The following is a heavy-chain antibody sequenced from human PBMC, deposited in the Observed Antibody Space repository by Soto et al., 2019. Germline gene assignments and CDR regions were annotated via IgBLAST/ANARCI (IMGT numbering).Heavy chain of an antibody. J-gene: IGHJ4*02. D-gene: IGHD4-17*01. CDR3: AKPHYGDYVPFDS. Sequence: EVQLLESGGGLVQPGGSLRLSCAASAFSFSSYAMSWVRQAPGKGLEWVSSMSAGAVSTFYADSVKGRFTISRDISKNTLYLQMNGLRAEDTAVYYCAKPHYGDYVPFDSWGQGTLVTVSS. CDR2: MSAGAVST. CDR1: AFSFSSYA. V-gene: IGHV3-23*01.